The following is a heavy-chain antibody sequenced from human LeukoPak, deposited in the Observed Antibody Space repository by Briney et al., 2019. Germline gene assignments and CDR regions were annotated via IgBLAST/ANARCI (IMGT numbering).Heavy chain of an antibody. CDR2: IKQDGGAM. J-gene: IGHJ6*02. CDR3: ARDLSSTSSYAMDV. V-gene: IGHV3-7*05. CDR1: GFTFSSYW. Sequence: GGSLRLSCAVSGFTFSSYWMNWVRQAPGKGLEWVANIKQDGGAMYYVDSVKGQFTVSRDNAKNSLYLQMNSLRAEDTAVYYCARDLSSTSSYAMDVWGQGTTVTVSS. D-gene: IGHD2-2*01.